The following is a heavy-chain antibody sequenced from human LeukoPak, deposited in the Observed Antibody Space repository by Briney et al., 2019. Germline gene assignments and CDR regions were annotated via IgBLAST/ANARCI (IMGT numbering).Heavy chain of an antibody. Sequence: GGSLRLSCVASGFTLSNYWMHWVRQDPGQGLLWVSRVNNDGRGTTYADSVKGRFTISRDNAKNTLFLQMNSPRVEDTAVYYCARASVGGNPFDYWGQGTLVTVSS. CDR3: ARASVGGNPFDY. V-gene: IGHV3-74*01. CDR1: GFTLSNYW. D-gene: IGHD1-26*01. CDR2: VNNDGRGT. J-gene: IGHJ4*02.